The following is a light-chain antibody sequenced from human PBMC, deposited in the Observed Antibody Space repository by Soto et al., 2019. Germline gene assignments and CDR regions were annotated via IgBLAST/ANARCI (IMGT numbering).Light chain of an antibody. CDR1: QSVSSSY. V-gene: IGKV3-20*01. CDR3: QQSGSSPPT. J-gene: IGKJ1*01. Sequence: VMAQSPDSLAFSPGERATLSCRASQSVSSSYLAWYQQKPGQAPRLLIYAAPNRATGIPDRFSGSGSGTDFTLTISRLEPEDFAVYYCQQSGSSPPTFGQGTKVDI. CDR2: AAP.